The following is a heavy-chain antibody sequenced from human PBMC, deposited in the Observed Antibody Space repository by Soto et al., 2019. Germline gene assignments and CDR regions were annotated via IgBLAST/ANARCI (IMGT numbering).Heavy chain of an antibody. Sequence: GGSLRLSCAASGFIFKMYWMHWVRQSPGKGLVWISRIYNDGTYSDYADSVRGRFTISRDNVNDTLYLQMNNLRAEDSGLYYCTRGPRPISTGTGAYWGQGTQVTVPQ. D-gene: IGHD3-10*01. CDR1: GFIFKMYW. J-gene: IGHJ4*02. V-gene: IGHV3-74*01. CDR2: IYNDGTYS. CDR3: TRGPRPISTGTGAY.